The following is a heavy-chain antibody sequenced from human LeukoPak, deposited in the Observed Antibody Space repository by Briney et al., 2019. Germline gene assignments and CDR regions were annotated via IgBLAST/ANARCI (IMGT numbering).Heavy chain of an antibody. J-gene: IGHJ2*01. Sequence: GGSLRLSCAASGFTFSDYNMRWIRQAPGKGLEWVSSISRSGSTKYYADSVKGRFTISRDNAKNSLFLQMNSLRAEDTAVYYCARVSAAGTGFLDLWGRGTLVLVSA. D-gene: IGHD6-13*01. CDR1: GFTFSDYN. V-gene: IGHV3-11*04. CDR3: ARVSAAGTGFLDL. CDR2: ISRSGSTK.